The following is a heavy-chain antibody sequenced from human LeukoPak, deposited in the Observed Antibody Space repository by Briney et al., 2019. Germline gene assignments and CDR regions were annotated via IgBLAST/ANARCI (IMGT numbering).Heavy chain of an antibody. J-gene: IGHJ5*02. CDR2: ISSSGHST. CDR3: AKDRPSDPNNWFDP. Sequence: GGSLRLSCAASGFTFATYAMTWVRQAPGKGLEWVSAISSSGHSTSYADSVKGRFTISRDNSKNTLFLQMNSLRAEDTATYYCAKDRPSDPNNWFDPWGQGTLVTVSS. V-gene: IGHV3-23*01. CDR1: GFTFATYA.